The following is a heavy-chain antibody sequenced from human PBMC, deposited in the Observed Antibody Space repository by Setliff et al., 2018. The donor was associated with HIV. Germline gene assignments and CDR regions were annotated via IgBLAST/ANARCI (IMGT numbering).Heavy chain of an antibody. D-gene: IGHD6-19*01. CDR3: ARDCVAVAGTGPDAFDI. J-gene: IGHJ3*02. Sequence: PGESLKISCAASGFTFSSYEMNWVRQAPGKGLEWVSYISNSGSTIYYADSVKGRFAISRDNAKNSLYLQMNSLRAEDTAVYYCARDCVAVAGTGPDAFDIWGRGTKVTVSS. CDR2: ISNSGSTI. CDR1: GFTFSSYE. V-gene: IGHV3-48*03.